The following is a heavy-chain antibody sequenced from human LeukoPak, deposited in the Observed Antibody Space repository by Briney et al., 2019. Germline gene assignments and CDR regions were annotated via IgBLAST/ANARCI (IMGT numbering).Heavy chain of an antibody. V-gene: IGHV3-7*04. Sequence: GGSLRLSCEASGFTFSASWVIWVRQVPGKGLEWVAKINPDGSEKSYVESVKGRFTISRDNAKNSLYLQMNSLRVEDTAVYYCARDPRWNFHYWGQGTLVTVSS. J-gene: IGHJ4*02. D-gene: IGHD3-16*02. CDR3: ARDPRWNFHY. CDR1: GFTFSASW. CDR2: INPDGSEK.